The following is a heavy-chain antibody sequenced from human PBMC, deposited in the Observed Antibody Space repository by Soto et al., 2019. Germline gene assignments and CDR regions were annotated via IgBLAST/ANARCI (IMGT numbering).Heavy chain of an antibody. CDR3: ARSGSGYPAPGY. CDR1: RGSISSSSYY. D-gene: IGHD3-22*01. J-gene: IGHJ4*02. Sequence: PSETLSLTCTVSRGSISSSSYYWGWIRQPPGKGLEWIGSIYYSGSTYYNPSLKSRVTISVDTSKNQFSLKLSSVTAADTAVYYCARSGSGYPAPGYWGQGTLVTVSS. CDR2: IYYSGST. V-gene: IGHV4-39*01.